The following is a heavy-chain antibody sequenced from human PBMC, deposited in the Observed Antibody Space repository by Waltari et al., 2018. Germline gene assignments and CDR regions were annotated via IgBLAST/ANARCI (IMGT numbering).Heavy chain of an antibody. CDR1: GGSISSSSYY. CDR3: ATKRESSASGFDY. Sequence: QLQLQESGPGLVKPSETQSFTCTVSGGSISSSSYYWGWIRQPPGKGLEWIGSIYYSGSTYYNPSLKSRVTISVDTSKNQFSLKRSSVTAADTAVYYWATKRESSASGFDYWGQGTLVTVSS. CDR2: IYYSGST. V-gene: IGHV4-39*01. D-gene: IGHD6-19*01. J-gene: IGHJ4*02.